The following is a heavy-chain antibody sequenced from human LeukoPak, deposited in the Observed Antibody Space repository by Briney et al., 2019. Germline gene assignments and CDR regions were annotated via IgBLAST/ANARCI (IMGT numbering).Heavy chain of an antibody. J-gene: IGHJ6*02. CDR1: GFTFSSYA. CDR3: AKSVANYFYYGLDV. CDR2: ISGSGGST. Sequence: GGSLRLSCAASGFTFSSYAMSWVRQTPGKGLEWVSAISGSGGSTYYADSVKGRFTISRDNSKNTLFLQMNSLRAEDTAPYYCAKSVANYFYYGLDVWGQGTTVAVSS. V-gene: IGHV3-23*01.